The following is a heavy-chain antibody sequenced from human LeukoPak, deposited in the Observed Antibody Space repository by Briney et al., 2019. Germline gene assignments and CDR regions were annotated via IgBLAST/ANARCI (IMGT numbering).Heavy chain of an antibody. CDR1: GGTFSGYY. V-gene: IGHV4-34*01. D-gene: IGHD1-26*01. Sequence: SETLSLTCAVYGGTFSGYYWSWIRQPPGKRLEWVGGINNSGGTNYNPSLKSRVTISSDKSKNQVSLKLTSVTAADTAVYYCARLSVIVGSTLEYYYYYTDVWGQGTTVTVSS. J-gene: IGHJ6*03. CDR3: ARLSVIVGSTLEYYYYYTDV. CDR2: INNSGGT.